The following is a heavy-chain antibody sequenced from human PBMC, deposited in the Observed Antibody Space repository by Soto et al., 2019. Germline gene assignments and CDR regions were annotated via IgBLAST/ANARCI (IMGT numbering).Heavy chain of an antibody. CDR3: VRQGIGALHGLVDV. Sequence: SETLSLTCTVSGDSLSSGGYYWSWIRQPPGKGLEWIGYIYHSGSTGYNPSLESRVSISLDTSTNQLSLKLSSVTAADTAVYYCVRQGIGALHGLVDVWGQGTTVTVSS. CDR2: IYHSGST. J-gene: IGHJ6*02. CDR1: GDSLSSGGYY. V-gene: IGHV4-61*08. D-gene: IGHD3-10*01.